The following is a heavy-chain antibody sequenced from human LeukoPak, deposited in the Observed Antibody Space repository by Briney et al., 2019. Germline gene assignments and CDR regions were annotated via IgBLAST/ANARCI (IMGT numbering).Heavy chain of an antibody. CDR1: GFTFSSYA. CDR3: ATYGGYGY. V-gene: IGHV4-59*01. D-gene: IGHD4-23*01. Sequence: GSLRLSCAASGFTFSSYAMSWIRQPPGKGLEWIGYIYYSGSTNYNPSLKSRVTISVDTSKDQFSLKLSSVTAADTAVYYCATYGGYGYWGQGTLVTVSS. CDR2: IYYSGST. J-gene: IGHJ4*02.